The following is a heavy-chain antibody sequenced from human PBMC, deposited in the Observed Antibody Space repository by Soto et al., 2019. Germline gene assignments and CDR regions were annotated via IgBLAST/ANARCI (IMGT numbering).Heavy chain of an antibody. CDR2: ISPYSGYT. D-gene: IGHD2-2*01. CDR1: GYRYVNYC. V-gene: IGHV1-18*01. J-gene: IGHJ4*02. Sequence: PAEVTWKGCGYRYVNYCMNWVRQATGQGLEWVGWISPYSGYTHSAQKFHGRLTLTTDTAASTAYMELRILRSADTALYYCAREASVLIPAAQPSRFDSWGQGTLVTVSS. CDR3: AREASVLIPAAQPSRFDS.